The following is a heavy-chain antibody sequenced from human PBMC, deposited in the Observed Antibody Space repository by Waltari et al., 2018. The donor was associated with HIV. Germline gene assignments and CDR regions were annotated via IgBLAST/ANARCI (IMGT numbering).Heavy chain of an antibody. D-gene: IGHD3-22*01. Sequence: EVQLVASGGGLVQPGGYLRLSCSASGFTFSNYPKNWVRQALEKGLKYVSAITSHGKNTYYVDSVKGRFTISRDNSKNMLYLQMRSLRAEDTALYYCVKDSGYNSSGGAFDIWGQGTMVIVSS. J-gene: IGHJ3*02. V-gene: IGHV3-64D*06. CDR1: GFTFSNYP. CDR3: VKDSGYNSSGGAFDI. CDR2: ITSHGKNT.